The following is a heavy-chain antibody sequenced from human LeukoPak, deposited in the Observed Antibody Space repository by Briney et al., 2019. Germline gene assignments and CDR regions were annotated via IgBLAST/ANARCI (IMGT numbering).Heavy chain of an antibody. CDR2: IKQDGSKK. CDR3: TRVGYIDEGIDY. D-gene: IGHD5-24*01. Sequence: GGSLRLSCVASGFPFSSYWMTWVGQAPGKGLEWVANIKQDGSKKSYVDSVKGRFTISRDNAKNSLYLQMNSLRAEDTAIYYCTRVGYIDEGIDYWGQGTLVTVSS. CDR1: GFPFSSYW. V-gene: IGHV3-7*04. J-gene: IGHJ4*02.